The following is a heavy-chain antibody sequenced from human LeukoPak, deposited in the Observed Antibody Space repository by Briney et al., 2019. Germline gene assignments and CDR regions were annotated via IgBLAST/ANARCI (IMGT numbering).Heavy chain of an antibody. CDR2: IPYDGSNK. D-gene: IGHD4-17*01. Sequence: GGSLRLSCAASGFTFSSYGMHWVRQAPGKGLEWVAVIPYDGSNKYYADSVKGRFTISRDNSKNTLYLQMNSLRAEDTAVYYCAKFPSTVTPIDYWGQGTLVTVSS. V-gene: IGHV3-30*18. CDR1: GFTFSSYG. CDR3: AKFPSTVTPIDY. J-gene: IGHJ4*02.